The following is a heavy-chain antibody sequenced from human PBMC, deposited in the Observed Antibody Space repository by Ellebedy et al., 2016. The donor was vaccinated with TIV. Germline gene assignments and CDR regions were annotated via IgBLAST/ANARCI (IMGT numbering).Heavy chain of an antibody. Sequence: ASVKVSCKASGDIFTGHYIHWVRQAPGQGLEWMGWVNPNSGGSGYAPQFQGRVTLAWDTSVTTAYLEMRSMTSDDTAVYYCARQYPNTGYYGMGIGSYGMDVWGQGTTVTVSS. CDR2: VNPNSGGS. J-gene: IGHJ6*02. V-gene: IGHV1-2*02. CDR1: GDIFTGHY. CDR3: ARQYPNTGYYGMGIGSYGMDV. D-gene: IGHD3-3*01.